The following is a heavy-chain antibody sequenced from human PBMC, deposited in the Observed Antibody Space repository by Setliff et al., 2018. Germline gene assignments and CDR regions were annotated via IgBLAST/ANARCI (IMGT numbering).Heavy chain of an antibody. CDR3: YTWLLYSSSWYRDH. CDR1: GFTITSRA. J-gene: IGHJ4*02. D-gene: IGHD6-13*01. CDR2: INNRGNK. Sequence: GGSLRLSCAASGFTITSRAMSWVRQAPGKGLEWVSSINNRGNKYYTDSVKGRFTISRDDPGNTLYLQMSSLKTEDTAVYYCYTWLLYSSSWYRDHWGQGTLVTVSS. V-gene: IGHV3-23*01.